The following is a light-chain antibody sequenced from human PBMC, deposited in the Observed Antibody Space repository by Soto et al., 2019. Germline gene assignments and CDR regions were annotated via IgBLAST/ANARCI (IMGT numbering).Light chain of an antibody. CDR3: QQYNNWPYT. V-gene: IGKV3-15*01. Sequence: RTQSPATVSVSPGGRATLYFRASQPIASNVAWYQQRPGQPPRLLIFGASTRASDVPDGFTGSGSGTQFTLTISSLHSQDLAVYFCQQYNNWPYTFGQGTKVDIK. CDR2: GAS. J-gene: IGKJ2*01. CDR1: QPIASN.